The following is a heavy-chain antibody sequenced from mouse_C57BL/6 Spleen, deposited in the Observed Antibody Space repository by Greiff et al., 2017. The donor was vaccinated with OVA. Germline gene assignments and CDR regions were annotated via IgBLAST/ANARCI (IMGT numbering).Heavy chain of an antibody. V-gene: IGHV1-26*01. J-gene: IGHJ3*01. CDR1: GYTFTDYY. CDR3: ARVDGYYGGFAY. D-gene: IGHD2-3*01. CDR2: INPNNGGT. Sequence: VQLKESGPELVKPGASVKISCKASGYTFTDYYMNWVKQSHGKSLEWIGDINPNNGGTSYNQKFKGKATLTVDKSSSTAYMELRSLTSEDSAVYYCARVDGYYGGFAYWGQGTLVTVSA.